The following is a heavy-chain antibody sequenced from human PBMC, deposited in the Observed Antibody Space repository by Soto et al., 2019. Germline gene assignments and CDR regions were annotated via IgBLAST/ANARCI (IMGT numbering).Heavy chain of an antibody. J-gene: IGHJ5*02. V-gene: IGHV3-9*01. D-gene: IGHD2-2*01. Sequence: EVQLVESGGGLVQPGRSLRLSCAASGFTFDDYAMHWVRQAPGKGLEWVSGISWNSGSIGYADSVKGRFTISRGNAKNSLYLQMNSLRAEDTALYYCAKAAGSTNRRGWFDPWGQGTLVTVSS. CDR1: GFTFDDYA. CDR3: AKAAGSTNRRGWFDP. CDR2: ISWNSGSI.